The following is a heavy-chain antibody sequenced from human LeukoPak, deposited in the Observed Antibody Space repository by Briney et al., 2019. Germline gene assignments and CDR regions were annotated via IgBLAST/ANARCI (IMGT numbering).Heavy chain of an antibody. Sequence: ASVKVSCKASGYTFTGYYMHWVRQAPGQGLEWMGWINPNSGGTNYAQKFQGRVTMTRDTSISTAYMELSRLRSDDTAVYYCARLQVNPEYYDFWSGYGYFDYWGQGTLVTVSS. CDR3: ARLQVNPEYYDFWSGYGYFDY. CDR1: GYTFTGYY. V-gene: IGHV1-2*02. J-gene: IGHJ4*02. CDR2: INPNSGGT. D-gene: IGHD3-3*01.